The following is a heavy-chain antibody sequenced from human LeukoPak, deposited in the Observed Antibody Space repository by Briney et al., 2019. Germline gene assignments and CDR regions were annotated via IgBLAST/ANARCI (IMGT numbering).Heavy chain of an antibody. Sequence: ASVKVSCKASGYTFTNFDINWVRQATGQGLEWMGWMNPKTGNTGSAQKLQGRVTITGNTSISTAYMELSRLRSEDTAVYYCVRIDYSNAFDIWGQGTVVTVSS. CDR2: MNPKTGNT. CDR1: GYTFTNFD. J-gene: IGHJ3*02. D-gene: IGHD4-11*01. V-gene: IGHV1-8*01. CDR3: VRIDYSNAFDI.